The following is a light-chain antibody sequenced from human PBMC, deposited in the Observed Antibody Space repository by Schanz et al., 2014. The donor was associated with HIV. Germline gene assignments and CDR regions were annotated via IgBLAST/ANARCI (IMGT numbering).Light chain of an antibody. Sequence: QSVLTQPPSVSGAPGQRVTISCTGSSSNIGAGYDVHWYQQFPGTAPKLLIYGNINRPSGVPDRFSASKSGTSASLAISGLRSADEADYYCQSYDSSLSGSRVFGGGTKLTVL. J-gene: IGLJ3*02. CDR1: SSNIGAGYD. CDR3: QSYDSSLSGSRV. V-gene: IGLV1-40*01. CDR2: GNI.